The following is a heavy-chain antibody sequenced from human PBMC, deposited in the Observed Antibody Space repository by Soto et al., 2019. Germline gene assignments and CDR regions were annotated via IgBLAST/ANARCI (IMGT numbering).Heavy chain of an antibody. D-gene: IGHD4-17*01. CDR1: GGAFSGFD. CDR3: ARYGRDDYGQNNWFNP. Sequence: QVRLQQWGSGLLKPSETLSLTCAMSGGAFSGFDWSWIRQAPGKGLEWIGEVSRRGTTNYTPSLKSRLSISQDMSKHHLSLTLTSVTAADTAVYYCARYGRDDYGQNNWFNPWGQGTLVTVSS. V-gene: IGHV4-34*02. J-gene: IGHJ5*02. CDR2: VSRRGTT.